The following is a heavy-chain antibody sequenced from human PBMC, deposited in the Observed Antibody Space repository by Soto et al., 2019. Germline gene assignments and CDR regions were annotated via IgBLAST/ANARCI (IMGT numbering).Heavy chain of an antibody. CDR2: IYPGDSDT. Sequence: GESLKISCKGSGYSFTSYWIGWVRQMPGKGLEWMGIIYPGDSDTRYSPSFQGQVTISADKSISTAYLQWSSLKASDTAMYYCARQGAGYDILTGYYPEGIDYWGQGTLVTVSS. V-gene: IGHV5-51*01. CDR3: ARQGAGYDILTGYYPEGIDY. CDR1: GYSFTSYW. D-gene: IGHD3-9*01. J-gene: IGHJ4*02.